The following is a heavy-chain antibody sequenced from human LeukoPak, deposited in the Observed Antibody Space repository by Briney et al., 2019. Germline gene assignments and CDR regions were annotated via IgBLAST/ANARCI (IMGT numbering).Heavy chain of an antibody. CDR2: ISYDGSNK. CDR3: VCIPGVGDFDY. V-gene: IGHV3-30*03. J-gene: IGHJ4*02. CDR1: GFTFSSYS. D-gene: IGHD2-21*01. Sequence: GGSLRLSCAASGFTFSSYSMHWVRQAPGKGLEWVAVISYDGSNKYYADSVKGRFTISRDNSKNTLYLQMNSLGAEDTAVYYCVCIPGVGDFDYWGQGTLVTVSS.